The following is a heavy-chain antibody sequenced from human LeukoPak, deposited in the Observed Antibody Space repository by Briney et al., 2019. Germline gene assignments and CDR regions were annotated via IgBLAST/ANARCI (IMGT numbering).Heavy chain of an antibody. V-gene: IGHV3-53*01. CDR3: ARWGIAAPFDI. D-gene: IGHD6-13*01. CDR2: SYSGGST. CDR1: GFTVANNY. Sequence: GGSLRLSGAASGFTVANNYLIWVRQAPGKGLECVSISYSGGSTFYADSVKGRFTISRDNPKNMVYLQMDSLRVADTAVYYCARWGIAAPFDIWGQGTMVTVSS. J-gene: IGHJ3*02.